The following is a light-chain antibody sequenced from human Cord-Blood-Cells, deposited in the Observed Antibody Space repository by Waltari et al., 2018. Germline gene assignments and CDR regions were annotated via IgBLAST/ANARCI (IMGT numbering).Light chain of an antibody. Sequence: SYELTQPSSVSVSPGQTARITCSGDVLAKKYARWFQQKPGQAPVLVIYKDSERPSGIPGRFPGSSSGTTVTLTISGAQVEDEADYYCYSAADNNLVFGGGTKLTVL. CDR2: KDS. J-gene: IGLJ2*01. CDR1: VLAKKY. CDR3: YSAADNNLV. V-gene: IGLV3-27*01.